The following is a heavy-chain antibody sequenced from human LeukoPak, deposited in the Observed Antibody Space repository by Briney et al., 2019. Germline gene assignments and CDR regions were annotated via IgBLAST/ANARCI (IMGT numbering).Heavy chain of an antibody. D-gene: IGHD5-12*01. J-gene: IGHJ4*02. CDR3: ARERAYSGYEFDY. V-gene: IGHV3-21*01. Sequence: GGSLRLSCAASGFTLSSYSMNWVRQAPGKGLEWVSSISSSSSYIYYADSVKGRFTISRDNAKNSLYLQMNSLRAEDTAVYYCARERAYSGYEFDYWGQGTLVTVSS. CDR1: GFTLSSYS. CDR2: ISSSSSYI.